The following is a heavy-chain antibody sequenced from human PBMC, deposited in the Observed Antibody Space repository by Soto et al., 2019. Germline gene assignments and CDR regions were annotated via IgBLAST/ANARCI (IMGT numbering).Heavy chain of an antibody. CDR3: VTGQVAVAGVFEY. Sequence: EVQLLESGGGLVQPGGSLGLSCATSGFSFSTYAMTWVRQAPGKGLEWVSTISGSGGTTYSADSVKGRFTISRDNSKNPLSLQMNSLRAEDTAVYYCVTGQVAVAGVFEYWGQGTLVTVSS. J-gene: IGHJ4*02. CDR1: GFSFSTYA. D-gene: IGHD6-19*01. V-gene: IGHV3-23*01. CDR2: ISGSGGTT.